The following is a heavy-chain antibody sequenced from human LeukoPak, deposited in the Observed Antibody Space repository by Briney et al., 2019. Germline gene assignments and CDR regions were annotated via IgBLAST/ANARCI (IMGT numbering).Heavy chain of an antibody. V-gene: IGHV3-74*01. CDR3: VSFYETY. CDR2: INSDGSWT. CDR1: GNYW. Sequence: GGSLRLTCAASGNYWMHWVRQAPGKGLVWVSHINSDGSWTSYADSVKGRFTISKDNAKNTVYLQMNSLRAEDTAVYYCVSFYETYWGRGTLVTVSS. J-gene: IGHJ4*02. D-gene: IGHD2/OR15-2a*01.